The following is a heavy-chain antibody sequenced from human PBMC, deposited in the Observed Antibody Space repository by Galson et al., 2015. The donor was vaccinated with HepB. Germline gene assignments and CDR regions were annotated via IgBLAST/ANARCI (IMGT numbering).Heavy chain of an antibody. CDR1: GFTFGNYA. D-gene: IGHD5/OR15-5a*01. J-gene: IGHJ2*01. Sequence: SLRLSCAASGFTFGNYAMTWVRQAPGKGLEWVPGIGDNGVDAYHEDSVKGRFTISRDNSKNTMYLQMNSLRAEDTAVYYCARWRAANSVYWYFDLWGRGTLVTVSS. CDR2: IGDNGVDA. V-gene: IGHV3-23*01. CDR3: ARWRAANSVYWYFDL.